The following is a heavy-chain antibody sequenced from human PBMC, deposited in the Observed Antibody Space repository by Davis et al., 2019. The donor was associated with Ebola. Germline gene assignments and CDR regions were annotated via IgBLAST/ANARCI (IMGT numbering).Heavy chain of an antibody. CDR1: GYTLTELS. CDR3: ATGINSGYGPLGDY. D-gene: IGHD5-12*01. Sequence: ASVKVSCKVSGYTLTELSMHWVRQAPGKGLEWMGGFDPEDGETIYAQKFQGRVTMTEDTSTDTAYMELSSLRSEDTAVYYCATGINSGYGPLGDYWGQGTLVTVSS. J-gene: IGHJ4*02. V-gene: IGHV1-24*01. CDR2: FDPEDGET.